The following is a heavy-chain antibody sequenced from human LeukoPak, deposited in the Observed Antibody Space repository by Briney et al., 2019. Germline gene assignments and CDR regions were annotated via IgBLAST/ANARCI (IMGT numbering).Heavy chain of an antibody. CDR1: GFTFSNHY. J-gene: IGHJ5*02. D-gene: IGHD6-13*01. CDR2: INPTGTST. Sequence: ASVKVSCKASGFTFSNHYMHWVRQAPGQGLEWMGVINPTGTSTTYSQKFQGRVTMTRDTSTSTVYMALSDLRSEDTAVYYCARDHSSTAAPDRPMWWFDPWGQGTLVTVSP. V-gene: IGHV1-46*01. CDR3: ARDHSSTAAPDRPMWWFDP.